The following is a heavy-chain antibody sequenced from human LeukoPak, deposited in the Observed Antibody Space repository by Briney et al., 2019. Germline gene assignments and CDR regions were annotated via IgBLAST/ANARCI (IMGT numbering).Heavy chain of an antibody. CDR3: AKLLSSSWYGYYYGMDV. CDR1: GFTFSSYA. Sequence: GGSLRLSCAASGFTFSSYAMSWVRQAPGEGLEWVSAISGSGGSTYYADSVKGRFTISRDNSKNTLYLQMNSLRAEDTAVYYCAKLLSSSWYGYYYGMDVWGQGTTVTVSS. D-gene: IGHD6-13*01. J-gene: IGHJ6*02. V-gene: IGHV3-23*01. CDR2: ISGSGGST.